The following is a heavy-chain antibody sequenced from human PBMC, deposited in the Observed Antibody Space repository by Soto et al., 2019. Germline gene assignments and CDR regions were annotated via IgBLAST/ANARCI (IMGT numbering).Heavy chain of an antibody. V-gene: IGHV1-69*06. J-gene: IGHJ6*03. CDR2: IIPIFGTA. D-gene: IGHD5-12*01. CDR1: GCTFSSYA. CDR3: ARRVATRFYYMDV. Sequence: SVKVSCKASGCTFSSYAISWVRQAPGQGLEWMGGIIPIFGTANYAQKFQGRVTITADKSTSTAYMELSSLRSEDTAVYYCARRVATRFYYMDVWGKGTTVTVSS.